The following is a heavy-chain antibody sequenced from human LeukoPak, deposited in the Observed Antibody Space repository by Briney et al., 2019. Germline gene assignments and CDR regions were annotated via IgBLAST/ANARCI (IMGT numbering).Heavy chain of an antibody. V-gene: IGHV3-74*01. CDR2: INSDGSST. J-gene: IGHJ4*02. D-gene: IGHD1-14*01. Sequence: GGSLRLSCAASGFTFSSYWMHWVRQAPGKGLVWVSRINSDGSSTSYADSVKGRFTISRDNAKNTLYLQMNSLRAEDTAVYYCARIRNGFHNDYWGQGTLVTVSS. CDR3: ARIRNGFHNDY. CDR1: GFTFSSYW.